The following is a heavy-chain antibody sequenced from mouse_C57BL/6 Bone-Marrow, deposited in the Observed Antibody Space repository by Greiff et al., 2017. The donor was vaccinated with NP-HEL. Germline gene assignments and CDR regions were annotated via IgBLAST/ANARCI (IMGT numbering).Heavy chain of an antibody. V-gene: IGHV8-12*01. CDR3: ARTRGERYYYYGSSTWYFDV. CDR1: GFSLSTSGMG. J-gene: IGHJ1*03. D-gene: IGHD1-1*01. Sequence: QVTLNVSGPGILQSSQTLSLTCSFSGFSLSTSGMGVSWIRQPSGKGLEWLAHIYWDDDKRYNPSLKSRLTISKDTSRNQVFLKITSVDTADTATYYCARTRGERYYYYGSSTWYFDVWGTGTTVTVSS. CDR2: IYWDDDK.